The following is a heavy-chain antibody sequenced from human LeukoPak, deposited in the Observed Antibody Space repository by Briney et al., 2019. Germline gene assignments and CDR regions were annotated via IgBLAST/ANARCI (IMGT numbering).Heavy chain of an antibody. V-gene: IGHV3-74*01. Sequence: GGSLRLSCAASGFTFSSYWMHWVRQAPGKGLVWVSRINSDGSSTSYADSVKGRFTISRDNAKNTLYLQMNSPRAEDTAVYYCARVGLPAATTYYYYYMDVWGKGTTVTVSS. CDR3: ARVGLPAATTYYYYYMDV. CDR1: GFTFSSYW. J-gene: IGHJ6*03. D-gene: IGHD2-2*01. CDR2: INSDGSST.